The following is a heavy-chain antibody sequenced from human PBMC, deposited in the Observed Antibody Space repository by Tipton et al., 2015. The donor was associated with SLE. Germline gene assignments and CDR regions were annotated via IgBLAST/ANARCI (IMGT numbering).Heavy chain of an antibody. J-gene: IGHJ5*02. Sequence: TLSLTCTVSGGSISSYYWSWIRQPPGKGLEWIGYIYYSGSTNYNPSLKSRVTISVDTSKNQFSLKLSSVTAADTAVYYCARERKEAPNWFDPWGQGTLVTVSS. D-gene: IGHD6-6*01. V-gene: IGHV4-59*12. CDR3: ARERKEAPNWFDP. CDR2: IYYSGST. CDR1: GGSISSYY.